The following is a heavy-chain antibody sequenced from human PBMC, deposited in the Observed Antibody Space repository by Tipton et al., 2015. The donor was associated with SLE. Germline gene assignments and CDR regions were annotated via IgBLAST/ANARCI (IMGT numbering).Heavy chain of an antibody. Sequence: TLSLTCNVSVGSISSYFWSWIRQPAGKGLEWIGRMSASGTTNYSPPLKSRVTMSVDTSKNHFSLSLKSVTAADTAMYYCAREGFDSSGRFFDYWGQGTLVPVSS. CDR2: MSASGTT. J-gene: IGHJ4*02. CDR1: VGSISSYF. V-gene: IGHV4-4*07. CDR3: AREGFDSSGRFFDY. D-gene: IGHD3-22*01.